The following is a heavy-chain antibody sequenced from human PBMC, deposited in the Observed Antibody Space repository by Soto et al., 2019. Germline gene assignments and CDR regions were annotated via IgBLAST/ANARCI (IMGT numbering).Heavy chain of an antibody. Sequence: QVQLVESGGGVVQPGRSLRLSCAASGFTFSSYGMHWVRQAPGKGLEWVAVISYDGSNKYYADSVKGRFIISRDNSKNTLYLQMNSLRAEDTAVYYCAKDIRYYGSGSYYNVNAFDIWGQGTMVTVSS. CDR2: ISYDGSNK. D-gene: IGHD3-10*01. CDR1: GFTFSSYG. J-gene: IGHJ3*02. V-gene: IGHV3-30*18. CDR3: AKDIRYYGSGSYYNVNAFDI.